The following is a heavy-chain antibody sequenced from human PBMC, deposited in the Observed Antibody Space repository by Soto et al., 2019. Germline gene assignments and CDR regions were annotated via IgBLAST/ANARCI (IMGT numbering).Heavy chain of an antibody. D-gene: IGHD6-19*01. CDR3: TTDRYSSGWFVTLGAIWDDY. CDR2: IKSKTDGGTT. V-gene: IGHV3-15*01. J-gene: IGHJ4*02. Sequence: PGGSLRLSCAASGFTFSNAWMSWVRQAPGKGLEWVGRIKSKTDGGTTDYAAPVKGRFTISRDDSKNTLYLQMNSLKTEDTAVYYCTTDRYSSGWFVTLGAIWDDYWGQGTLVTVSS. CDR1: GFTFSNAW.